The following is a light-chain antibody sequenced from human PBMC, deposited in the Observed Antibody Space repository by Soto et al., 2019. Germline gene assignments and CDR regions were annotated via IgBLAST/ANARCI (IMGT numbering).Light chain of an antibody. V-gene: IGLV2-14*01. Sequence: QSALTQPASGCGSPGQSITISCTGTSSDVGGYNYVSWYQQHPGKAPKLMIYDVSNRPSGVSNRFSGSKSGNTASLTISGLQAEDEADYYCSSYTSSSTLYAFGTGTKVTVL. J-gene: IGLJ1*01. CDR2: DVS. CDR3: SSYTSSSTLYA. CDR1: SSDVGGYNY.